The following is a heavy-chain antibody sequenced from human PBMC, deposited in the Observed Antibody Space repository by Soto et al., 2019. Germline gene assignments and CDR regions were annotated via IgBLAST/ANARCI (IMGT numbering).Heavy chain of an antibody. Sequence: SETLSLTCTVSGGSISSSSYYWGWIRQPPGKGLEWIGSIYYSGSTYYNPSLKSRVTISVDTSKNQFSLKLSSVTAADTAVYYCARSNRLLWFGELPPSYYFDYWGQGTLVTVSS. CDR2: IYYSGST. CDR3: ARSNRLLWFGELPPSYYFDY. D-gene: IGHD3-10*01. CDR1: GGSISSSSYY. J-gene: IGHJ4*02. V-gene: IGHV4-39*01.